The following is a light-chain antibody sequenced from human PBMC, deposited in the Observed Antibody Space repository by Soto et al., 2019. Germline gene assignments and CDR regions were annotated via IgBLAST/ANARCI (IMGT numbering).Light chain of an antibody. CDR2: GAS. Sequence: EIVLTQSPGTLSLSPGERATLSCRASQTVNSNLAWYQQKPGQAPRLLIYGASTRATGIPARFSGSGSGTDFTLTISSLQPDDFATYYCQQYNSYWTFGQGTKVDIK. CDR3: QQYNSYWT. CDR1: QTVNSN. V-gene: IGKV3-15*01. J-gene: IGKJ1*01.